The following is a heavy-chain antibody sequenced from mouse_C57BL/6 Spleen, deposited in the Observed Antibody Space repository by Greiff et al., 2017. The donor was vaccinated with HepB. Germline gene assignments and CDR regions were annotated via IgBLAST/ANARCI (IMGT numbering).Heavy chain of an antibody. V-gene: IGHV1-82*01. D-gene: IGHD1-1*01. CDR1: GYAFSSSW. CDR2: IYPGDGDT. Sequence: QVQLQQSGPELVKPGASVKISCKASGYAFSSSWMNWVKQRPGKGLEWIGRIYPGDGDTNYNGKFKGKATLTADKSSSTAYMQRSSLTSEDSAVYFCAPVVGRAWFAYWGQGTLVTVSA. J-gene: IGHJ3*01. CDR3: APVVGRAWFAY.